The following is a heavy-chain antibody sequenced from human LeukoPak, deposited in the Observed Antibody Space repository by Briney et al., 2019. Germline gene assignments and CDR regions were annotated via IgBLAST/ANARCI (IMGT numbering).Heavy chain of an antibody. V-gene: IGHV3-7*01. J-gene: IGHJ3*02. D-gene: IGHD2-21*02. CDR1: GFTFSSYW. Sequence: GGSLRLSCAASGFTFSSYWMSWVRQAPGKGLEWVANIKKDGSEKYYVDSVRGRFTISRDNAKNSLYLQMNSLRAEDTAVYYCARDLQCGGDCHYDALDIWGQGTMVIVSS. CDR3: ARDLQCGGDCHYDALDI. CDR2: IKKDGSEK.